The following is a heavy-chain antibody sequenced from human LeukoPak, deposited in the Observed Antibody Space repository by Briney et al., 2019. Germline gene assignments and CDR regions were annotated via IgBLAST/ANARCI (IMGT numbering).Heavy chain of an antibody. Sequence: GGSLRLSCAASGFTFSSYAMHWVRQAPGKGLEWVAVISYDGSNKYYADSVKGRFTISRDSSKNTLYLQMNSLRAEDTAVYYCARESYGRHPYYYYYGMDVWGQGTTVTVSS. J-gene: IGHJ6*02. CDR1: GFTFSSYA. CDR2: ISYDGSNK. V-gene: IGHV3-30*04. CDR3: ARESYGRHPYYYYYGMDV. D-gene: IGHD5-18*01.